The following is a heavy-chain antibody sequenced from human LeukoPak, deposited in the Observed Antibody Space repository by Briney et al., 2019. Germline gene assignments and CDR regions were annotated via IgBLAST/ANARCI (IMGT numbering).Heavy chain of an antibody. D-gene: IGHD6-13*01. J-gene: IGHJ6*03. V-gene: IGHV3-21*01. Sequence: GGSLRLSCAASGFTLSSYNMKWVRQAPGKGLEWVSSISYRSTDIEYADSVKGRFTISRDNAKKSLYLQMSSLRAEDTAVYYCARVYSSSWYSGYLYMDVWGKGPRSPSP. CDR1: GFTLSSYN. CDR2: ISYRSTDI. CDR3: ARVYSSSWYSGYLYMDV.